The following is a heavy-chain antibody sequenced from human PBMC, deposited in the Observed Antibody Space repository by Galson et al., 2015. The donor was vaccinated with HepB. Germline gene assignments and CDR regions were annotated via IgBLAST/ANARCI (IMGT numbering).Heavy chain of an antibody. Sequence: SLRLSCAASEFTFSGYWMNWARQAPGKGLEWVANINPDGSEKYYVASLKGRFTISRDNAKNSLYLQMDSLRAEDTAVYYCARRISLVRGIITKPDYYYGMDVWGQGTTVTVAS. D-gene: IGHD3-10*01. V-gene: IGHV3-7*03. CDR3: ARRISLVRGIITKPDYYYGMDV. J-gene: IGHJ6*02. CDR1: EFTFSGYW. CDR2: INPDGSEK.